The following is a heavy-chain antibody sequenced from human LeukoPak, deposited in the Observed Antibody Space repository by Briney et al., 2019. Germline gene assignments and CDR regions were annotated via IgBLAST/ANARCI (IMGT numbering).Heavy chain of an antibody. J-gene: IGHJ4*02. D-gene: IGHD5/OR15-5a*01. CDR3: ASHLPGDSLYRHFDY. CDR2: IKQDGSET. Sequence: PGGSLRLSCTASTITFSKSWMSWVRQAPGKGLEWVANIKQDGSETKYVDSVKGRFTISRDNAKKSLFLQMNSLRGEDTAIYYCASHLPGDSLYRHFDYWGQGTLVTVSS. V-gene: IGHV3-7*02. CDR1: TITFSKSW.